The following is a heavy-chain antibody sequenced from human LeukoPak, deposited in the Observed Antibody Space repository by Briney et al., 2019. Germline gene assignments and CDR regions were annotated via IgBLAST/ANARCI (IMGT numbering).Heavy chain of an antibody. CDR3: ASHSHYDFWSGCYGDDAFDI. Sequence: ASVKVSCKASGGTFSSYAISWVRQAPGQGLEWMGGIIPIFGTANYAQKFQGRVTITTDESTSTAYMELSSLRSEDTAVYYCASHSHYDFWSGCYGDDAFDIWGQGTMVTVSS. J-gene: IGHJ3*02. CDR1: GGTFSSYA. CDR2: IIPIFGTA. D-gene: IGHD3-3*01. V-gene: IGHV1-69*05.